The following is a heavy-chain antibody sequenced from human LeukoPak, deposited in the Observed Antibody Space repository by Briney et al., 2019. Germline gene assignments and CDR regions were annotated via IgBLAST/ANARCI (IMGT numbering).Heavy chain of an antibody. J-gene: IGHJ4*02. CDR3: ARDTPYCSSTSCYSDY. V-gene: IGHV1-18*01. CDR2: ISAYNGNT. CDR1: GYTFTSYG. Sequence: ASAKVSCKASGYTFTSYGISWVRQAPGQGLEWMGWISAYNGNTNYAQKLQGRVTMTTDTSTSTAYMELRSLRSDDTAVHYCARDTPYCSSTSCYSDYWGQGTLVTVSS. D-gene: IGHD2-2*01.